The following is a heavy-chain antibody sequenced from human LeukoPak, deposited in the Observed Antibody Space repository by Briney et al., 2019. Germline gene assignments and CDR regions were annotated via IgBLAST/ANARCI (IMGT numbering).Heavy chain of an antibody. Sequence: GGSLRLSCAASGFTFRDAWMTWVRQAPGKGLEWVGRIRSRSDGGTADYATAVKGRFSISRDDSTNTLYLDMSSLKTEDTAVYYCAGPYCSSTSCQEDAFDIWGQGTMVTVSS. CDR3: AGPYCSSTSCQEDAFDI. CDR1: GFTFRDAW. J-gene: IGHJ3*02. D-gene: IGHD2-2*01. V-gene: IGHV3-15*01. CDR2: IRSRSDGGTA.